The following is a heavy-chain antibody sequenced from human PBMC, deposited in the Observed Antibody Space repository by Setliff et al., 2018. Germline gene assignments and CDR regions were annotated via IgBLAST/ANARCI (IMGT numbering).Heavy chain of an antibody. D-gene: IGHD3-3*01. Sequence: PSETLSLTCAVSGYSISSDYYWGWFRQPPGKGLEWIGSMYHSGSTYYNPSLKSRVTISVDTSKNQFSLKLSSVTAADTAVYYCARLPSKRIHYNFWSGSYNWFDPGGQGTLVTVSS. CDR3: ARLPSKRIHYNFWSGSYNWFDP. CDR1: GYSISSDYY. V-gene: IGHV4-38-2*01. J-gene: IGHJ5*02. CDR2: MYHSGST.